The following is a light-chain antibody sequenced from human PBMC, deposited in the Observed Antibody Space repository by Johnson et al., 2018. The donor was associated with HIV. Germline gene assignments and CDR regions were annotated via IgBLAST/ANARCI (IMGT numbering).Light chain of an antibody. CDR3: GTWDSSLSAYV. J-gene: IGLJ1*01. Sequence: QSVLTQPPSVSAAPGQKVTISCSGSSSNIGNNYVSWYQQLPGTATKLLIYDNNKRPSGIPDRFSGSKSGTYATLGITGLQTGDEADYYCGTWDSSLSAYVFGTGTKVTVL. CDR2: DNN. CDR1: SSNIGNNY. V-gene: IGLV1-51*01.